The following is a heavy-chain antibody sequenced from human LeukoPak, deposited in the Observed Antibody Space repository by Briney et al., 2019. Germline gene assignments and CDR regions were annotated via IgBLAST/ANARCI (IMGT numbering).Heavy chain of an antibody. Sequence: ASVKVSCKASGYTFTSYAMHWVRQAPGQRLEWMGWINAGNGNTKYSQKFQGRVTITRDTSASTAYMELSSLRSEDTAVYYCAEYYYGSGSYPRVYFDYWGQGTLVTVSS. CDR1: GYTFTSYA. V-gene: IGHV1-3*01. CDR2: INAGNGNT. CDR3: AEYYYGSGSYPRVYFDY. J-gene: IGHJ4*02. D-gene: IGHD3-10*01.